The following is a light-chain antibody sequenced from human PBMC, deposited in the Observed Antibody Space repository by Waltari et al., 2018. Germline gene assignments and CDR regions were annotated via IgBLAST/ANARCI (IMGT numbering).Light chain of an antibody. CDR3: GTWDNSLNGGV. CDR2: DNY. CDR1: ISNIGSNF. J-gene: IGLJ2*01. V-gene: IGLV1-51*01. Sequence: QSVLTHPPSVSAAPGQKVNISCSGSISNIGSNFLSWYQQFPGTAPKLLISDNYKRPSGIPDRFSGSKSGTSATLGITGLQTGDEADYYCGTWDNSLNGGVFGGGTKLAVL.